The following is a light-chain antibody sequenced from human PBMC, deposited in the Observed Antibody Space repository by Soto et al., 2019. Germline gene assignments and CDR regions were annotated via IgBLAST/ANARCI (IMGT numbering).Light chain of an antibody. J-gene: IGKJ1*01. Sequence: DIQMTQSPSSLSASVGDRVTITCRTNQNIGKYLNWYQQKSGRAPKLLIYAASSLQSGVPSRFGGSGSGTDFTLTISSLQPEDFTTYYCQQSYLARWTFGQGTKVEI. CDR2: AAS. V-gene: IGKV1-39*01. CDR3: QQSYLARWT. CDR1: QNIGKY.